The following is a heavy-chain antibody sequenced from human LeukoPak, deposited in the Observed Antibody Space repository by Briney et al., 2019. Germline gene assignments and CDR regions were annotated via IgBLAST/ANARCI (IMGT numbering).Heavy chain of an antibody. J-gene: IGHJ4*02. CDR2: IKQDGTEE. V-gene: IGHV3-7*03. Sequence: YPGGSLRLSCEGSAFIFSGHWMNWVRQTPGKGLEWVANIKQDGTEEYYVDSVRGRFSISKDNAKNSLYLQMNSLRAGDTAVYYCARDPCHGALDYWGQGALVTVSS. CDR1: AFIFSGHW. D-gene: IGHD2-2*01. CDR3: ARDPCHGALDY.